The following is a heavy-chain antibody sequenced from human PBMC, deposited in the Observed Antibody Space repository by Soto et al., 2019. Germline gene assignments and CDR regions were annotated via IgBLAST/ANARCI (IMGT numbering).Heavy chain of an antibody. V-gene: IGHV4-4*02. CDR2: SHQSGNT. Sequence: QVQLQESGPGLVKPSGTLSLTCAVSGVSIGSHDWWTWVRQPPGKGLEWIGESHQSGNTNYNSSLESRVTISLDKSKNHFSLQLSSVTVADTAVYYSATRDTGRVYWGQGTLVTVSS. CDR3: ATRDTGRVY. J-gene: IGHJ4*02. CDR1: GVSIGSHDW. D-gene: IGHD5-18*01.